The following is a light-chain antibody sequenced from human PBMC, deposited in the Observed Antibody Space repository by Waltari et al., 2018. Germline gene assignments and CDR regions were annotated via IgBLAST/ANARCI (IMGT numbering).Light chain of an antibody. V-gene: IGKV3-20*01. CDR3: QQYDSIVLT. J-gene: IGKJ4*01. CDR1: QSVSNNF. CDR2: GAS. Sequence: EIVLPQSPGTLSLSPGERATLSCRASQSVSNNFLNWYQQKPGQAPRLLIYGASSRATGIPDRFSGSGSGTDFTLTISRLEPEDFAVYYCQQYDSIVLTFGGGTKVEI.